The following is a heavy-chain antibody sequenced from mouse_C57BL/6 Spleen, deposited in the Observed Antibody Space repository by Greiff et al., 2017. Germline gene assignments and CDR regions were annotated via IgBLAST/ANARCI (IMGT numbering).Heavy chain of an antibody. CDR2: IDPSDSYT. D-gene: IGHD2-4*01. CDR1: GYTFTSYW. Sequence: QVQLQQPGAELVRPGTSVKLSCKASGYTFTSYWMHWVKQRPGQGLEWIGVIDPSDSYTNYNQKFKGKATLTVDTSSSTAYMQLSSLTSEDSAVYYCARSTMITTYSFDYWGQGTTLTVSS. CDR3: ARSTMITTYSFDY. V-gene: IGHV1-59*01. J-gene: IGHJ2*01.